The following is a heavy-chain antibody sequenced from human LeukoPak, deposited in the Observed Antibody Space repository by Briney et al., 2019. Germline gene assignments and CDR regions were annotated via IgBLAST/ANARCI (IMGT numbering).Heavy chain of an antibody. CDR3: AKGQGLWFGEPYYYMDV. J-gene: IGHJ6*03. CDR1: GFTFDDYA. V-gene: IGHV3-43D*04. CDR2: ISWDGGST. Sequence: GGSLRLSCAASGFTFDDYAMHWVRQAPGKGLEWVSLISWDGGSTYYADSVKGRFTISRDNSKNSLYLQMNSLRAEDTALYYCAKGQGLWFGEPYYYMDVWGKGTTVTVSS. D-gene: IGHD3-10*01.